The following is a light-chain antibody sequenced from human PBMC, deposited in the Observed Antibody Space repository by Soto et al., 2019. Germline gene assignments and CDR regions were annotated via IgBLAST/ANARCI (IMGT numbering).Light chain of an antibody. CDR2: EVS. CDR3: RSYSVTGALV. Sequence: QSALTQPASLSGSPGQSITISCSGTPSDVGRYNYVSWYQQYPGKVPKLIISEVSDRPSGVSDRFSGSKSGNTASLTISGLQIEDEAFYHCRSYSVTGALVFGGGTKVTVL. J-gene: IGLJ2*01. V-gene: IGLV2-14*01. CDR1: PSDVGRYNY.